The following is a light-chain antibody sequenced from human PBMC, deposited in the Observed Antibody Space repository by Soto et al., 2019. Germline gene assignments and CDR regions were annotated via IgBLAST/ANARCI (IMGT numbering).Light chain of an antibody. CDR1: SRDFGGYNY. V-gene: IGLV2-14*01. Sequence: QSALTQPASVSGSPGQSITISCTGASRDFGGYNYVSWYQQHPGKAPKLMIYEVSNRPSGVSNRFSGSKSANTASLTISGLQAEDEADYYCSSYTSSSTPWVFGGGTKLTVL. J-gene: IGLJ3*02. CDR2: EVS. CDR3: SSYTSSSTPWV.